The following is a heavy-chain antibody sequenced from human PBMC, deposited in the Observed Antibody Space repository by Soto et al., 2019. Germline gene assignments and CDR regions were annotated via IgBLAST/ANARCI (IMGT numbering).Heavy chain of an antibody. Sequence: QVQLVQSGAEVKKPGSSVKVSCKASGGTFSSYAISWVRQAPGQGLEWMGGIIPIFGTANYAQKFQGGVTIAADESTSTADMELSSLRSEGTAVYYCASGPMVRGDYYGMDVGGQGTTVTVSS. CDR1: GGTFSSYA. J-gene: IGHJ6*02. V-gene: IGHV1-69*12. D-gene: IGHD3-10*01. CDR2: IIPIFGTA. CDR3: ASGPMVRGDYYGMDV.